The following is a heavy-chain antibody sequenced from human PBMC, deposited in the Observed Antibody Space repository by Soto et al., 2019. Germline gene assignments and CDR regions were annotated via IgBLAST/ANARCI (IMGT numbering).Heavy chain of an antibody. CDR2: ISAYNGNT. V-gene: IGHV1-18*04. J-gene: IGHJ4*02. CDR3: ARAVSIVVPAAAVDY. Sequence: PSVKVSCKASGYTFTSYGISWVRQAPGQGLEWMGWISAYNGNTNYAQKLQGRVTMTTDTSTSTAYMELRSLRSDDTAVYYCARAVSIVVPAAAVDYWGQGTLVTVSS. CDR1: GYTFTSYG. D-gene: IGHD2-2*01.